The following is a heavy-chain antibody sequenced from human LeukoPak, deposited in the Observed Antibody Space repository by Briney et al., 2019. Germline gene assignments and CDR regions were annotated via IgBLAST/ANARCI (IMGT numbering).Heavy chain of an antibody. CDR3: ARGGGSNYDYGYYYYYYMDI. V-gene: IGHV3-21*01. CDR2: ISSSSSYI. J-gene: IGHJ6*03. CDR1: VFTFSSYS. D-gene: IGHD4-17*01. Sequence: GSLRLSCAASVFTFSSYSMNWVRQAPGKGREWVSSISSSSSYIYYADSVKGRFTISRDNAKNSLYLQMNSLRAEDTAVYYCARGGGSNYDYGYYYYYYMDIWGKGTTVTVSS.